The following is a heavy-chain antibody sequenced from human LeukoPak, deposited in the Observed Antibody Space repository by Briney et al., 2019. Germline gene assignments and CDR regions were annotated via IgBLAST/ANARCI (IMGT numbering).Heavy chain of an antibody. V-gene: IGHV4-34*01. J-gene: IGHJ4*02. CDR3: ARGRNYYDSSGYYYYFDY. D-gene: IGHD3-22*01. CDR1: GFTVSSNY. CDR2: VNHSGST. Sequence: LSCAASGFTVSSNYMSWIRQPPGKGLEWIGEVNHSGSTNYNPSLKTRVTISVDTSKNQFSLKLSSVTAADTAVYYCARGRNYYDSSGYYYYFDYWGQGTLVTVSS.